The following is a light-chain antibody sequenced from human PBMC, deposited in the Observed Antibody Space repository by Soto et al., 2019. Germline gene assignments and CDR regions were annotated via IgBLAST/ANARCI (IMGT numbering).Light chain of an antibody. J-gene: IGKJ5*01. V-gene: IGKV1-8*01. Sequence: AIRMTQSPSSLSASPGDRVTITCRARQGISSYLAWYQQKPVKAPKLLIYAASTLQSGVPSRFSGSGSGTDSTLTISCLQSEDFTTYYCQQYYSYPITFGQGTRLEIK. CDR3: QQYYSYPIT. CDR2: AAS. CDR1: QGISSY.